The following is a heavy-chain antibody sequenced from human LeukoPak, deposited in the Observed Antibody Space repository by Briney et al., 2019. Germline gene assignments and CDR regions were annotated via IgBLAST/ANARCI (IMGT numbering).Heavy chain of an antibody. D-gene: IGHD2-15*01. J-gene: IGHJ4*02. Sequence: SETLSLTCTVSGVSINSYYLSWIRQPPGKGLEWIGHIYYSGSTNYNPSLKSRVTISVDTSKNQFSLKLSSVTAADTAVYYCARYYCSGGICYHFDYWGQGTLVTVSS. V-gene: IGHV4-59*01. CDR1: GVSINSYY. CDR3: ARYYCSGGICYHFDY. CDR2: IYYSGST.